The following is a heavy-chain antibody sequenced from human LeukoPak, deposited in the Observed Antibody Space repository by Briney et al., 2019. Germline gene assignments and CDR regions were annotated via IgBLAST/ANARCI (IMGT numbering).Heavy chain of an antibody. CDR3: ASSGYPYYYYGMDV. V-gene: IGHV3-53*01. CDR2: IYSGGST. D-gene: IGHD3-22*01. CDR1: GFTVSSNY. Sequence: GGSLRLSCAASGFTVSSNYMSWVRQAPGKGLEWVSVIYSGGSTYYADSVKGRFTISRDNSKNTLYLQMNSLRAGDTAVYYYASSGYPYYYYGMDVWGQGTTVTVSS. J-gene: IGHJ6*02.